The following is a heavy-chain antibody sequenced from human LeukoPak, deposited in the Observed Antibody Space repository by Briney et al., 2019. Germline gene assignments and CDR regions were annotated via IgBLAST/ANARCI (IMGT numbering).Heavy chain of an antibody. J-gene: IGHJ3*02. CDR1: GGSISSGGYY. Sequence: SQTLSLTCTVPGGSISSGGYYWSWIRQPPGKGLEWIGYIYHSGSTYYNPSLKSRVTISVDRSKNQFSLKLSSVTAADTAVYYCARAPETDAFDIWGQGTMVTVSS. CDR2: IYHSGST. V-gene: IGHV4-30-2*01. CDR3: ARAPETDAFDI.